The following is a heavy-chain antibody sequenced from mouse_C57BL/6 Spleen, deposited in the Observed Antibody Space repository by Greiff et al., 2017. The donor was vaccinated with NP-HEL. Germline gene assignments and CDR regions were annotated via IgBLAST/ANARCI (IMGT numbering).Heavy chain of an antibody. D-gene: IGHD1-1*01. CDR3: TTHDGSSSWFAY. CDR2: IDPEDGDT. J-gene: IGHJ3*01. Sequence: VQLQQSGAELVRPGASVKLSCTASGFNIKDYYMHWVKQRPEQGLEWIGRIDPEDGDTEYAPKFPGKATMTADTSSNTAYLQLSSLTSEDTAVYYCTTHDGSSSWFAYWGQGTLVTVSA. CDR1: GFNIKDYY. V-gene: IGHV14-1*01.